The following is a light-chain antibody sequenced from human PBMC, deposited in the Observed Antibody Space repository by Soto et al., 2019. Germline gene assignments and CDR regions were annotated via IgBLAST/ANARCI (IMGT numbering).Light chain of an antibody. CDR3: QQYGRPWT. CDR1: QSVWSSL. V-gene: IGKV3-20*01. J-gene: IGKJ1*01. CDR2: GAS. Sequence: ETVLTQSPGTLSLSPGERATLSCRASQSVWSSLLAWYQHKPGQTPRLLIYGASSRATGIPDRFSGSGSGTDFTLTISRLEPEGFAVYYCQQYGRPWTFGQGTKVELK.